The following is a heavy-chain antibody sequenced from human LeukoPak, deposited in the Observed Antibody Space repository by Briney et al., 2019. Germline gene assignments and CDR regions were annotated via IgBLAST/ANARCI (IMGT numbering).Heavy chain of an antibody. J-gene: IGHJ4*02. D-gene: IGHD3-9*01. CDR1: GFTFSSYG. CDR2: ISGSGGST. Sequence: GGSLRLSCAASGFTFSSYGMSWVRHAPGKWLEWVSAISGSGGSTYYADSVKGRFTISRDNSKNTLYLQMNSLRAEDTAVYYCAKGYDILTGYDYWGQGTLLTVSS. V-gene: IGHV3-23*01. CDR3: AKGYDILTGYDY.